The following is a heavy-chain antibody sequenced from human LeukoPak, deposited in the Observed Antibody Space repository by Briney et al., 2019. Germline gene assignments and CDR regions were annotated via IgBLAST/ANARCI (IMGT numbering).Heavy chain of an antibody. CDR1: GGTFSSYA. CDR2: TIPIFGTA. Sequence: VKVSCKASGGTFSSYAISWVRQAPGQGLEWMGGTIPIFGTANYAQKFQGRVTITTDESTSTAYMELSSPRSEDTAVCYFAKGYSSSWYSPDYGGQGTLSPSPQ. V-gene: IGHV1-69*13. D-gene: IGHD6-13*01. CDR3: AKGYSSSWYSPDY. J-gene: IGHJ4*02.